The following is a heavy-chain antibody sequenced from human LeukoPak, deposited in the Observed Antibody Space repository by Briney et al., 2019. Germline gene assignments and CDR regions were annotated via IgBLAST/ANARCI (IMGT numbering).Heavy chain of an antibody. J-gene: IGHJ4*02. D-gene: IGHD3-22*01. Sequence: KPSETLSLTCTVSGGSISSYYWSWIRQPPGKGLEWIAYLFYSGSTYYNPSLKSRVTISVDTSKNQFSLKLSSVTAADTAVYYCARRIEDYYDSSGYYDYWGQGTLVTVSS. V-gene: IGHV4-59*08. CDR3: ARRIEDYYDSSGYYDY. CDR2: LFYSGST. CDR1: GGSISSYY.